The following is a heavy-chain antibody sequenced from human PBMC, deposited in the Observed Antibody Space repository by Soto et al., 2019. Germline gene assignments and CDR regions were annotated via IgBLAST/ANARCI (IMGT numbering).Heavy chain of an antibody. D-gene: IGHD3-10*01. CDR3: ARGSLLWFGELRPDYYYYGIDV. CDR2: IYHSGST. CDR1: GGSISSGGYS. Sequence: PSETLSLTCAVSGGSISSGGYSWSWIRQPPGKGLEWIGYIYHSGSTYYNPSLKSRVTISVDTSKNQFSLKLSSVTAADTAVYYCARGSLLWFGELRPDYYYYGIDVWGQGTTVTVSS. J-gene: IGHJ6*02. V-gene: IGHV4-30-2*01.